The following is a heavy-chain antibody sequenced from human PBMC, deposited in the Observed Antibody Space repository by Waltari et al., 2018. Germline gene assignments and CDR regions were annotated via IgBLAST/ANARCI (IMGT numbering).Heavy chain of an antibody. Sequence: QLQLQESGPGLVKPSETLSLTCTVSGGSISSSSYYWGWIRQPPGKGLEWIGSIYYSGSTYYNPSLKSRVTISVDTSKNQFSLKLSSVTAADTAVYYCARDLKEDIVVVVAATSGFGWFDPWGQGTLVTVSS. CDR3: ARDLKEDIVVVVAATSGFGWFDP. CDR2: IYYSGST. CDR1: GGSISSSSYY. J-gene: IGHJ5*02. V-gene: IGHV4-39*07. D-gene: IGHD2-15*01.